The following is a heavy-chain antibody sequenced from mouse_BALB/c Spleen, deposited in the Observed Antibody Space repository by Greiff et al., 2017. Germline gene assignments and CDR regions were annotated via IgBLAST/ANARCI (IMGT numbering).Heavy chain of an antibody. D-gene: IGHD1-2*01. J-gene: IGHJ2*01. Sequence: EVKLMESGAELVRPGALVKLSCKASGFNIKDYYMHWVKQRPEQGLEWIGWIDPENGNTIYDPKFQGKASITADTSSNTAYLQLSSLTSEDTAVYYCALITTATVYFDYWGQGTTLTVSS. V-gene: IGHV14-1*02. CDR1: GFNIKDYY. CDR2: IDPENGNT. CDR3: ALITTATVYFDY.